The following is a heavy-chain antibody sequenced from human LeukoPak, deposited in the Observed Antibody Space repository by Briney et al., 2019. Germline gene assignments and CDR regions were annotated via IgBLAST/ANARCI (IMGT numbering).Heavy chain of an antibody. CDR2: IKPSGGST. J-gene: IGHJ5*02. CDR3: ARGVYSSSSVNWFDP. Sequence: ASVKVSCKASGYTFTSYYMHWVRQAPGRGLEWMGIIKPSGGSTTYAQKFQGRVTMTRDTSTSTVYMELSSLRSEDTAVYYCARGVYSSSSVNWFDPWGQGTLVTVSS. CDR1: GYTFTSYY. D-gene: IGHD6-6*01. V-gene: IGHV1-46*01.